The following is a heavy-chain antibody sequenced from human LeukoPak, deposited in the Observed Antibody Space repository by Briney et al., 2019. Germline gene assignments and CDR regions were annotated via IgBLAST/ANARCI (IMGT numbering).Heavy chain of an antibody. J-gene: IGHJ4*02. Sequence: GGSLRLSCAASGFTFSNYDMRWVRQVTGKGLEWVSAIGTAGDTYYPGSVKGRFTISRENAKNSLYLQMNSLRAGDTAVYYCARGAGVTREIDYWGQGTLVTVSS. CDR1: GFTFSNYD. V-gene: IGHV3-13*01. CDR3: ARGAGVTREIDY. D-gene: IGHD6-19*01. CDR2: IGTAGDT.